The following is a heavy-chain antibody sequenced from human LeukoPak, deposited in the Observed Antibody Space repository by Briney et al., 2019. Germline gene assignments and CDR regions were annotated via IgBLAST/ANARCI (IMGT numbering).Heavy chain of an antibody. D-gene: IGHD6-19*01. CDR1: GGSFSDYY. CDR2: ISRHGST. V-gene: IGHV4-34*01. CDR3: ARIPGAGYSNGWYRFDP. J-gene: IGHJ5*02. Sequence: SETLSLTCAVYGGSFSDYYWSWIRQPPGKGLEWIGEISRHGSTNYNPSLKSRVTISIDTSKNQFSLNLRSVTAADTALYYCARIPGAGYSNGWYRFDPWGQGTLVTVSS.